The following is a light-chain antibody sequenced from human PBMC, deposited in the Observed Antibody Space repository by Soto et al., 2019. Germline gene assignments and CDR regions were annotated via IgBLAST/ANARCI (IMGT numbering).Light chain of an antibody. J-gene: IGKJ4*01. V-gene: IGKV1-39*01. CDR3: QQSYSIPQVT. Sequence: DIQMTQSPSSLSASVGDRVTITCQASQGISSYLAWYQQKPGKAHKVLIYAASSLQSGLPSRFSGSGSGTDFTLTISSLQPEDFATYYCQQSYSIPQVTFGGGTKVDNK. CDR1: QGISSY. CDR2: AAS.